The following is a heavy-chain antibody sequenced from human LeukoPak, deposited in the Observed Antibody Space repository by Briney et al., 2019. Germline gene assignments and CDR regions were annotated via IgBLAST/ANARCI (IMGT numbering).Heavy chain of an antibody. V-gene: IGHV4-39*01. Sequence: SETLSLTCTVSGESISTSNPYWGWIRQPPGKGVEWIGSIYYSGNTYYNASLKSRVSISVDTSKNQFSLKLTSVTAADTAVYYCARTEDSSGWYGPDYWGQGTLVTVSS. D-gene: IGHD6-19*01. CDR1: GESISTSNPY. CDR3: ARTEDSSGWYGPDY. CDR2: IYYSGNT. J-gene: IGHJ4*02.